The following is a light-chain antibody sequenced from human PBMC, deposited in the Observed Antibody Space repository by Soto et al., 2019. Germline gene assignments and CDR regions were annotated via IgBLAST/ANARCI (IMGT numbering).Light chain of an antibody. CDR2: KAS. Sequence: DIQMTQSPSTLSASVGDRVTITCRASQSISSWLAWYQQQPGKAPKLLIYKASSLESGVPSRFSGSGSGTEFTLTSSSLHPDDFATYYCQQYSSLYTFGQGTKLEIK. CDR1: QSISSW. J-gene: IGKJ2*01. V-gene: IGKV1-5*03. CDR3: QQYSSLYT.